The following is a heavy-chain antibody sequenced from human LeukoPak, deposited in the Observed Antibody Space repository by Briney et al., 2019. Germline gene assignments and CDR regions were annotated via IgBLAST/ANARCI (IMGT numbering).Heavy chain of an antibody. CDR3: AKAPRGYSYGSNFDY. D-gene: IGHD5-18*01. J-gene: IGHJ4*02. V-gene: IGHV1-8*01. CDR2: MNPNSGNT. Sequence: GASVKVSCKASGYTFTSYDVNWVRQATGQGLEWMGWMNPNSGNTGYAQKFQGRVTMTRNTSISTAYLELSSLRSDDTAVYYCAKAPRGYSYGSNFDYWGQGTLVTVSS. CDR1: GYTFTSYD.